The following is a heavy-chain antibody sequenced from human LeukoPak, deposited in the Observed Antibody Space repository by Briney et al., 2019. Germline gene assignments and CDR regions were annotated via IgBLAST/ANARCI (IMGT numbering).Heavy chain of an antibody. Sequence: ASVKVSCKASGYTFTGYYMHWVRQAPGQGLEWMGWINPNSGGTNYAQKFQGRVTMTRDTSISTAYMELSRLRSDDTAVYYCARVKTDFYCSSTSCALDYWGQGTLVTVSS. J-gene: IGHJ4*02. V-gene: IGHV1-2*02. D-gene: IGHD2-2*01. CDR3: ARVKTDFYCSSTSCALDY. CDR2: INPNSGGT. CDR1: GYTFTGYY.